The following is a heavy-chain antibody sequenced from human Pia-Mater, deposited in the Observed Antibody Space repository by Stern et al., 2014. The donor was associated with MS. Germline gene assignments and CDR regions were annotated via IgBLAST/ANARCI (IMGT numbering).Heavy chain of an antibody. CDR3: ARASERSGYYPDYFQY. V-gene: IGHV1-69*01. CDR1: GGTFSNYA. Sequence: QVQLVQSGPEVKKPGSSVKVSCKASGGTFSNYAISWVRKAPGQGLEWMGGTIIIFDTANYAQKFQGRVTISADESTSTAYMELSSLRSEDTAVYYCARASERSGYYPDYFQYWGQGTPVTVSS. J-gene: IGHJ1*01. CDR2: TIIIFDTA. D-gene: IGHD3-22*01.